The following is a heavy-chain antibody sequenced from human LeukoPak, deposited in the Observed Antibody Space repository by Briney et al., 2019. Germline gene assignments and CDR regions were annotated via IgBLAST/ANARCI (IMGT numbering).Heavy chain of an antibody. CDR3: ARGTGIRLQNWFDP. D-gene: IGHD3-3*02. J-gene: IGHJ5*02. CDR1: GYTFTSYG. CDR2: INPNSGGT. Sequence: ASVKVSCKASGYTFTSYGISWVRQAPGQGLEWMGWINPNSGGTNYAQKFQGRVTMTRDTSISTAYMELSRLRSDDTAVYYCARGTGIRLQNWFDPWGQGTLVTVSS. V-gene: IGHV1-2*02.